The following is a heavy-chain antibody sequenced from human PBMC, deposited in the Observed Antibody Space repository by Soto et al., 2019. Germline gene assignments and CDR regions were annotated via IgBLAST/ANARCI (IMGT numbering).Heavy chain of an antibody. D-gene: IGHD3-3*01. Sequence: QVQLQQWGAGLLKPSETLSVTYAVYGGSFSGYYWSWIRQPPGKGLEWIGEINHSGSTNYNPSLKSRVTISVDTSKNQFSLKLSSVTAADTAVYYCARGFPYYDFWSGYYGYYYYMDVWGKGTTVTVSS. CDR3: ARGFPYYDFWSGYYGYYYYMDV. J-gene: IGHJ6*03. CDR2: INHSGST. V-gene: IGHV4-34*01. CDR1: GGSFSGYY.